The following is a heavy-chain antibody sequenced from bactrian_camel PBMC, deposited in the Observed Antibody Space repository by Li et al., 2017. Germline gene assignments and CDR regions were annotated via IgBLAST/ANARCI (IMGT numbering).Heavy chain of an antibody. J-gene: IGHJ4*01. CDR2: IDSYGNT. V-gene: IGHV3S42*01. D-gene: IGHD6*01. CDR3: AAFGAGGSWYRGVPCLIKY. CDR1: VNTATSYC. Sequence: VQLVESGGGSAQAGGSLRLSCAASVNTATSYCSSWFRQVPGEEREGVASIDSYGNTIYADSVKGRFTISKDNAKNTLSLEMNSLKPEDTAMYYCAAFGAGGSWYRGVPCLIKYWGQGTQVTVS.